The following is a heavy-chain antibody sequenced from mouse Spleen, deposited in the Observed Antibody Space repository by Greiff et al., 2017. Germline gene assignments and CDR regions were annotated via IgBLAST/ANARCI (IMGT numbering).Heavy chain of an antibody. J-gene: IGHJ4*01. CDR1: GFTFSDYY. CDR2: ISNGGGST. D-gene: IGHD1-1*02. V-gene: IGHV5-12*02. Sequence: EVQLVESGGGLVQPGGSLKLSCATSGFTFSDYYMYWVRQTPEKRLEWVAYISNGGGSTYYPDTVKGRFTISRDNAKNTLYLQMSRLKSEDTAMYYCARQVAYYAMDYWGQGTSVTVSS. CDR3: ARQVAYYAMDY.